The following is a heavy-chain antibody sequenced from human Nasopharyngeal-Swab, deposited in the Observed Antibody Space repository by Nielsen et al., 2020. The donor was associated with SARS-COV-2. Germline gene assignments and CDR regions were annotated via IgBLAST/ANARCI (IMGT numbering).Heavy chain of an antibody. Sequence: VRQMPGKVLEWMGIIYPGDSDTRYSPSFQGQVTISADKSISTAYLQWSSLKASDTAMYYCARQLERTYYYYGMDVWGQGTTVTVSS. CDR3: ARQLERTYYYYGMDV. V-gene: IGHV5-51*01. D-gene: IGHD1-1*01. J-gene: IGHJ6*02. CDR2: IYPGDSDT.